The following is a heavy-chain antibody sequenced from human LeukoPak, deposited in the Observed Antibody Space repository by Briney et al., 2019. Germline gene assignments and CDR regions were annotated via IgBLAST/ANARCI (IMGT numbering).Heavy chain of an antibody. Sequence: PSETLSLTCAVYGGSFSGYYWSWIRQPPGKGLEWIGEINHSGSTNYNPSLKSRVTISVDTPKNQFSLKLSSVTAADTAVYYCAREWEDCSSTSCAFRGGDYYYGMDVWGQGTTVTVSS. CDR3: AREWEDCSSTSCAFRGGDYYYGMDV. J-gene: IGHJ6*02. V-gene: IGHV4-34*01. CDR2: INHSGST. D-gene: IGHD2-2*01. CDR1: GGSFSGYY.